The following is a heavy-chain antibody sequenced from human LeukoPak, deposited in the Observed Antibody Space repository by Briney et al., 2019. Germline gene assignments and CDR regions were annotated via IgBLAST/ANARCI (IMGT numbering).Heavy chain of an antibody. Sequence: SETLSLTCTVSGGSISSYYWSWIRQPPWKGLEWIGYIYYSGSTNYNPSLKSRVTISVDTSKNQFSLKLSSVTAADTAVYYCARRGGWNSGYDYYYYYYMDVWGKGTTVTVSS. CDR2: IYYSGST. CDR1: GGSISSYY. CDR3: ARRGGWNSGYDYYYYYYMDV. J-gene: IGHJ6*03. D-gene: IGHD5-12*01. V-gene: IGHV4-59*01.